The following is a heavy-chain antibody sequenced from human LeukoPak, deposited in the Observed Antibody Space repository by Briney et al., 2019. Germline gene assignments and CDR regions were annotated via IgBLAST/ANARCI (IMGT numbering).Heavy chain of an antibody. CDR3: ARDSSGWYGHGMDV. J-gene: IGHJ6*02. CDR1: GYTFTGYY. V-gene: IGHV1-2*02. Sequence: GASVKVSCKASGYTFTGYYMHWVRQAPGQGLEWMGWINPNSGGTNYAQKFQGRVTMTRDTSISTAYMELSRLRSGDTAVYYCARDSSGWYGHGMDVWGQGTTVTVSS. CDR2: INPNSGGT. D-gene: IGHD6-19*01.